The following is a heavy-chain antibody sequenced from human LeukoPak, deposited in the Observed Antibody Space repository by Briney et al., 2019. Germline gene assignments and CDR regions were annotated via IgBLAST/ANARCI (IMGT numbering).Heavy chain of an antibody. V-gene: IGHV4-4*07. CDR3: ARESWFGELSKASDAFDI. D-gene: IGHD3-10*01. CDR1: GGSISSYY. CDR2: IYTSGST. Sequence: SETLSLTCTVSGGSISSYYWSWIRQPAGKGLERIGRIYTSGSTNYNPSLKSRVTMSVDTSKNQFSLKLSSVTAADTAVYYCARESWFGELSKASDAFDIWGQGTMVTVSS. J-gene: IGHJ3*02.